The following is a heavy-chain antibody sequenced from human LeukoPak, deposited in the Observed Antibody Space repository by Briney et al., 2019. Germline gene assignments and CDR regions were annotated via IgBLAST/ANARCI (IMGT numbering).Heavy chain of an antibody. V-gene: IGHV3-30*03. CDR1: GFTFTSYG. CDR3: ARDLSPVVRASPMGY. CDR2: ITYDGYYK. Sequence: GSLRLSCAASGFTFTSYGMHWVRQAPGKGLEWVALITYDGYYKYYSDSVKGRFTISSDTSKNTMYLQMNSLRAEDTAVYYCARDLSPVVRASPMGYWGQGTLVTVSS. D-gene: IGHD3-10*01. J-gene: IGHJ4*02.